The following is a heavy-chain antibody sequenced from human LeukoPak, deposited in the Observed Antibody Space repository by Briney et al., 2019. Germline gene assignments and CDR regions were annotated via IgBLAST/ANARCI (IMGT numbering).Heavy chain of an antibody. CDR1: GGSITSYY. J-gene: IGHJ6*02. V-gene: IGHV4-4*07. D-gene: IGHD2-2*01. Sequence: SETLSLTCTVSGGSITSYYWTYIRQPAGKGLEWIGRIHTSGSTNYNPSLKSRVTISVDTSKNQFSLKLSSVTAADTAVYYCARKANPRGVVVPAAIRYGMDVWGQGTTVTVSS. CDR2: IHTSGST. CDR3: ARKANPRGVVVPAAIRYGMDV.